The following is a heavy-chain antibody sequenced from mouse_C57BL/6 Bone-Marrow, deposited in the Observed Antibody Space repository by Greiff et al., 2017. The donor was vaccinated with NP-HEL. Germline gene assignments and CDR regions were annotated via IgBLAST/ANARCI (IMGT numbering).Heavy chain of an antibody. CDR2: ISYDGSN. D-gene: IGHD1-1*01. V-gene: IGHV3-6*01. CDR1: GYSITSGYY. CDR3: ARGAFYYYGSSPDY. Sequence: ESGPGLVKPSQSLSLTCSVTGYSITSGYYWNWIRQFPGNKLEWMGYISYDGSNNYNPSLKNRISITRDTSKNQFFLKLNSVTTEDTATYYCARGAFYYYGSSPDYWGQGTTLTVSS. J-gene: IGHJ2*01.